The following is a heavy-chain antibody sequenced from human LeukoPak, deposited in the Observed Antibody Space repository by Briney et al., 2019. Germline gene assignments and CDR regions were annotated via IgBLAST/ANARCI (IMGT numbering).Heavy chain of an antibody. D-gene: IGHD3-10*01. CDR2: ISGSGGST. CDR3: AGSGLWFGELYDY. J-gene: IGHJ4*02. CDR1: GFTFSRYA. Sequence: GGSLRLSCAASGFTFSRYAMSGVRQAPARGLVWVSAISGSGGSTYYADSVKGRFTISRDNSKNTLYLQLNSVRAADTAVYYCAGSGLWFGELYDYWGQGTLVTVSS. V-gene: IGHV3-23*01.